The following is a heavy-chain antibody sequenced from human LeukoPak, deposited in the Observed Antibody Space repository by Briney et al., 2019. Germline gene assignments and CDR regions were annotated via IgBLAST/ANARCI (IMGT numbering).Heavy chain of an antibody. CDR1: GSTSSTHA. D-gene: IGHD3-10*01. J-gene: IGHJ4*02. Sequence: GSLRLSCAASGSTSSTHAMSWARQPPGKGLEWVSGISGSGAATHLADSVKGRFTISRDNSKNTLFLQMNDLRADDTARDYCAKDSSCITIFRPYFFDNWGQGTLVTVSS. V-gene: IGHV3-23*01. CDR2: ISGSGAAT. CDR3: AKDSSCITIFRPYFFDN.